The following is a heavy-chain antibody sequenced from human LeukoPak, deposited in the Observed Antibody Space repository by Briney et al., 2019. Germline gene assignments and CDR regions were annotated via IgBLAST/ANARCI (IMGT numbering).Heavy chain of an antibody. V-gene: IGHV3-23*01. D-gene: IGHD3-10*01. CDR1: GFTFSSYA. CDR2: TSGSGGST. Sequence: PGGSLRLSCAASGFTFSSYAMSWVRQAPGKGLEWVSGTSGSGGSTYYAGSVKGRFTISRDNPKNTLCLQMNSLRAEDTAVYFCAKRGVVIRAVIIVGFHKEAYYFDYWGQGALVTVSS. J-gene: IGHJ4*02. CDR3: AKRGVVIRAVIIVGFHKEAYYFDY.